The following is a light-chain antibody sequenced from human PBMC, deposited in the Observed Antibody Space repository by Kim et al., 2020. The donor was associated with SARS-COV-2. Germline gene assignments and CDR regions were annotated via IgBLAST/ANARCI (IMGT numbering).Light chain of an antibody. CDR3: SSYTSSSTPVV. Sequence: QSITLSCSETSSDVAGYNYVSWYHQHPGKAPKLMIYDVSNRPSGVSNRFSGSKSGNTASLTISGLQAEDEANYYCSSYTSSSTPVVFGGGTQLTVL. V-gene: IGLV2-14*03. CDR2: DVS. CDR1: SSDVAGYNY. J-gene: IGLJ2*01.